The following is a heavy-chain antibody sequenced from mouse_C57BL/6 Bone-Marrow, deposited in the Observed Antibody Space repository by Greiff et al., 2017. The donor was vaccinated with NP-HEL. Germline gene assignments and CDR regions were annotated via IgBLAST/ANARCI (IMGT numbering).Heavy chain of an antibody. CDR2: INPGSGGT. J-gene: IGHJ3*01. CDR3: ARAGLLRFAY. V-gene: IGHV1-54*01. D-gene: IGHD2-3*01. Sequence: LQESGAELVRPGTSVKVSCKASGYAFTNYLIEWVKQRPGQGLEWIGVINPGSGGTNYNEKFKGKATLTADKSSSTAYMQLSSLTSEDSAVYFCARAGLLRFAYWGQGTLVTVSA. CDR1: GYAFTNYL.